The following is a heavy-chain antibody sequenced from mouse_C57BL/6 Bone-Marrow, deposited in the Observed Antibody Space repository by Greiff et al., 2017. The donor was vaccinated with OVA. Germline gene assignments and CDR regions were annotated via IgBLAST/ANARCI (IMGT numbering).Heavy chain of an antibody. CDR1: GYTFTDYE. Sequence: QVHVKQSGAELVRPGASVTLSCKASGYTFTDYEMHWVKQTPVHGLEWIGAIDPETGGTAYNQKFKGKAILTADKSSSTAYMELRSLTSEDSAVYYCYGNYEDYFDYWGQGTTLTVSS. CDR2: IDPETGGT. J-gene: IGHJ2*01. D-gene: IGHD2-1*01. CDR3: YGNYEDYFDY. V-gene: IGHV1-15*01.